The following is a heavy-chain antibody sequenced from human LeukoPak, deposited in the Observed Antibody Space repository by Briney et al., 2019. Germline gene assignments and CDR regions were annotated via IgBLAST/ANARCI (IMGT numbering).Heavy chain of an antibody. CDR1: GFTVSSNY. Sequence: KPGGSLRLSCAASGFTVSSNYMSWVRQAPGKGLEWVSVIYSGGSTYYADSVKGRFTISRDNSKNTLYLQMNSLRAEDTAVYYCARHAPLIVGATMYFDYWGQGTLVTVSS. CDR3: ARHAPLIVGATMYFDY. V-gene: IGHV3-66*04. CDR2: IYSGGST. J-gene: IGHJ4*02. D-gene: IGHD1-26*01.